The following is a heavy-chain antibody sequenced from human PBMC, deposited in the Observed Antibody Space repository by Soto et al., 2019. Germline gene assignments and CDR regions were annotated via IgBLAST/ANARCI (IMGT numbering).Heavy chain of an antibody. CDR2: IYHSGST. CDR1: GGSISSSNW. Sequence: SETLSLTCAVSGGSISSSNWWSWVRQPPGKGLEWIGEIYHSGSTNYNPSLKSRVTISVDKSKNQFSLKLSSVTAADTAVYYCARGLNYYDSSGYYYFDYWGQGTLVTVS. J-gene: IGHJ4*02. CDR3: ARGLNYYDSSGYYYFDY. D-gene: IGHD3-22*01. V-gene: IGHV4-4*02.